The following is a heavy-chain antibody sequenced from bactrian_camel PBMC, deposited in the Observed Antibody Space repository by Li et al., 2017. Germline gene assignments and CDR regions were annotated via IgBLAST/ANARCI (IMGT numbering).Heavy chain of an antibody. D-gene: IGHD1*01. CDR2: IDSLGRTT. CDR3: ATDRFDDWDFGY. Sequence: QVQLVESGGGSVQAGGSLRLSCVASGATSSSVCMGWFRQAPGKERDWVALIDSLGRTTYTASVKGRFRISKSNAENTLYLQMNSLKSEDTALYSCATDRFDDWDFGYWGQGTQVTVS. V-gene: IGHV3-2*01. J-gene: IGHJ6*01. CDR1: GATSSSVC.